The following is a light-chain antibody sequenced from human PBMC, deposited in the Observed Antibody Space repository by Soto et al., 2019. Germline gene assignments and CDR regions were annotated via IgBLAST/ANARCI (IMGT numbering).Light chain of an antibody. J-gene: IGKJ3*01. CDR1: QGISNY. Sequence: DIQMTQSPSSLSASVGDRVTITCRASQGISNYLAWYQQKPGKVPKLLIYAASTLQSAVPSRFSGSGSGTDFTLTISSLEPEDVATYYRQEYNSATVTFGPGTKVDIK. V-gene: IGKV1-27*01. CDR2: AAS. CDR3: QEYNSATVT.